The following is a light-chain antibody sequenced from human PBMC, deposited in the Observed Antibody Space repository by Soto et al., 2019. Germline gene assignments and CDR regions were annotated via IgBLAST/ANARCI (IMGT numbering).Light chain of an antibody. V-gene: IGKV3-20*01. CDR2: AAS. Sequence: EIVLTQSPSTLPFSPGTRSTLACRASQSVSSYLAWYQQKPGQAPRIIIYAASSRATGIPDRFSGGGYGTDFNLTISRLETEDFAVYYCQQCGSSPWTFGQGTKVDIK. CDR3: QQCGSSPWT. CDR1: QSVSSY. J-gene: IGKJ1*01.